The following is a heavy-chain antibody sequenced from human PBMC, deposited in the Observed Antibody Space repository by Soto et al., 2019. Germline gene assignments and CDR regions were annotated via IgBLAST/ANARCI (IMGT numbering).Heavy chain of an antibody. D-gene: IGHD2-2*01. Sequence: HVQLQESGPGLVKPSETPSLTCTVSGDSINTYFWSWIRQPAGKGLEWIGRIHTSGSTNYNPSLQSRVTMSLDASKNQFSLKLNSVTAADTAIYYCARTLLPAAKGAFDFWGQGTVVTVSS. CDR1: GDSINTYF. CDR2: IHTSGST. J-gene: IGHJ3*01. CDR3: ARTLLPAAKGAFDF. V-gene: IGHV4-4*07.